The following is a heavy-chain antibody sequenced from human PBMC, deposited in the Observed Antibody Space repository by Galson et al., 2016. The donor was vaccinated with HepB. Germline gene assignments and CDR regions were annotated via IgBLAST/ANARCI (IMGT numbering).Heavy chain of an antibody. V-gene: IGHV3-23*01. CDR2: MSDSDDI. CDR3: AKDKRGHSSVWYWYYDD. CDR1: GFTFSGYA. Sequence: SLRLSCAASGFTFSGYAMAWVRQAPGKGLEWVSGMSDSDDIYYAPSVKGWVTNSRANSQNTVYLQLSSLRAEATAVYYCAKDKRGHSSVWYWYYDDWGQGTRVSVSS. J-gene: IGHJ4*02. D-gene: IGHD6-13*01.